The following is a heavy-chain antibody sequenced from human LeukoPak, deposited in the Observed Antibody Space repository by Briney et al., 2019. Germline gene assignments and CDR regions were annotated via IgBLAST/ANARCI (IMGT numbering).Heavy chain of an antibody. V-gene: IGHV3-21*01. CDR3: ARDRDWNSGFDY. CDR1: GFAFSSYG. Sequence: GGSLRLSCAASGFAFSSYGMSWVRQAPGKGLEWVSSISTSSSYIYYADSVKGRFTISRDNARNSLYLQMNSLRAEDTAVYYCARDRDWNSGFDYWGQGTLVTVSS. J-gene: IGHJ4*02. CDR2: ISTSSSYI. D-gene: IGHD1-7*01.